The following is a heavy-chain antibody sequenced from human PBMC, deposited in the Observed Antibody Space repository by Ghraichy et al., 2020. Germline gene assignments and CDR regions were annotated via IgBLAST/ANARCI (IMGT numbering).Heavy chain of an antibody. CDR3: ARNTVGIVEMVAATPYGVDV. CDR2: INPNSGGT. V-gene: IGHV1-2*02. CDR1: GYTFTGYY. Sequence: ASVKVSCKASGYTFTGYYMHWVRQAPGQGLEWMGWINPNSGGTNYAQKFQGRVTMTRDSSISIVYMELSRLRSDDTAVYYFARNTVGIVEMVAATPYGVDVWGQGTTVTVSS. J-gene: IGHJ6*02. D-gene: IGHD2-15*01.